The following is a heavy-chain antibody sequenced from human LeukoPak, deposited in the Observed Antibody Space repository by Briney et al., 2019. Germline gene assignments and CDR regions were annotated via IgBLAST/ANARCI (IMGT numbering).Heavy chain of an antibody. CDR2: IKSKTDGGTT. D-gene: IGHD6-19*01. CDR1: GFTFSNAW. Sequence: GGSLRLSCAASGFTFSNAWMSWVRQAPGKGLEWVGRIKSKTDGGTTDYAAPVKGRFTISRDDSKNTLYLQMNSLKTEDTAVYYCTTDGTYSSGWYYFDYWGQGTLVTVSS. J-gene: IGHJ4*02. CDR3: TTDGTYSSGWYYFDY. V-gene: IGHV3-15*01.